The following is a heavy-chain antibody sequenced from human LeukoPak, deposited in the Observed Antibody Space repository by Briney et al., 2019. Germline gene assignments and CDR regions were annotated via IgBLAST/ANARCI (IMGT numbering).Heavy chain of an antibody. CDR1: GFTFSSYV. V-gene: IGHV3-7*01. D-gene: IGHD3-10*01. CDR3: ATGGGAY. Sequence: GGSLRLSCAASGFTFSSYVMSWVRQAPGKGLEWVASIKQDGSEKFYVDSVKGRFTISRDNAKNSLFLQMNSLRAEDTAVYYCATGGGAYWGQGTLVTVSS. CDR2: IKQDGSEK. J-gene: IGHJ4*02.